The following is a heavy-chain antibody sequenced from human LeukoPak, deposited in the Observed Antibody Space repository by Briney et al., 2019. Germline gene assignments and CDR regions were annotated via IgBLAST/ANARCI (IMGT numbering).Heavy chain of an antibody. D-gene: IGHD3-10*01. CDR3: PLWFGDLSHINYFDY. CDR1: GFIFSSYA. Sequence: PGGSLRLSCAASGFIFSSYAMSWVRQAPGKGLEWVSTISGGDRSTYYSDSVKGRFTISRDNSKNTLYLQMNSLRPEDTAVYYCPLWFGDLSHINYFDYWGQGTLVTVSS. J-gene: IGHJ4*02. V-gene: IGHV3-23*01. CDR2: ISGGDRST.